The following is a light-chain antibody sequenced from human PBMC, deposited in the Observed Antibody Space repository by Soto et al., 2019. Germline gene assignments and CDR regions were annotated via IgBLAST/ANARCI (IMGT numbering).Light chain of an antibody. Sequence: EIVLTQSPGTLSLSPGERATLSCRASQSISSSYLAWYQQKPGQAPRLLIYGASTRATGIPDRFSGSGSGTDFTLTISRLESEDFAVYYCQQYGSSPRTFGQGTKVDIX. J-gene: IGKJ1*01. CDR3: QQYGSSPRT. CDR2: GAS. V-gene: IGKV3-20*01. CDR1: QSISSSY.